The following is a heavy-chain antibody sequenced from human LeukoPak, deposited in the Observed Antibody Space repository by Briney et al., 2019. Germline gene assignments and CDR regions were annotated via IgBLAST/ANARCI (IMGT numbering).Heavy chain of an antibody. CDR2: INTNTGNP. CDR3: ARDRKGRIVVVPAAQPSYNWFDP. J-gene: IGHJ5*02. Sequence: GASVKVSCKASGYTFTSDAMNWVRQAPGQGLEWMGWINTNTGNPTYAQGFTGRFVFSLDTSVSTAYLQISSLKAEDTAVYYCARDRKGRIVVVPAAQPSYNWFDPWGQGTLVTVSS. CDR1: GYTFTSDA. D-gene: IGHD2-2*01. V-gene: IGHV7-4-1*02.